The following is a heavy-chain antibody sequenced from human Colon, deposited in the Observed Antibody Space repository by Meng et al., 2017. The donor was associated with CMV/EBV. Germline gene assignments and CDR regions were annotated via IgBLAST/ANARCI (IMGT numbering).Heavy chain of an antibody. CDR3: VRGPPVYSLGWGPKRAETWDLYGMDV. CDR2: IRSKSYGATT. D-gene: IGHD3-3*01. J-gene: IGHJ6*02. CDR1: GFNFGNYA. Sequence: GESLKISCTTSGFNFGNYAMNWVRQAPGKGLEWVGFIRSKSYGATTQYAASVKGRFTISRDDSNSIAHLQMNSLKIDDTAMYYCVRGPPVYSLGWGPKRAETWDLYGMDVWGQGTTVTVSS. V-gene: IGHV3-49*04.